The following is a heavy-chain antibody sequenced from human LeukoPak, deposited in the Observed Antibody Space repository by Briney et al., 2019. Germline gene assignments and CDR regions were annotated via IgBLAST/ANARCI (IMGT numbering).Heavy chain of an antibody. CDR1: GGTFSSYA. V-gene: IGHV1-69*13. J-gene: IGHJ5*02. Sequence: WASVKVSCKASGGTFSSYAISWVRQAPGQGLEWMGGIIPIFGTASYAQKFQGRVTITADESTSTAYMELSSLRSEDTAVYYCARTALLWFGELLTDWFDPWGQGTLVTVSS. CDR2: IIPIFGTA. D-gene: IGHD3-10*01. CDR3: ARTALLWFGELLTDWFDP.